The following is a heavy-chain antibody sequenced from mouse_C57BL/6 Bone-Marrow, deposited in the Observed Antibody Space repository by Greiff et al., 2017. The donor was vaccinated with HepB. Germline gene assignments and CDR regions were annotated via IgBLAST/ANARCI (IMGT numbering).Heavy chain of an antibody. V-gene: IGHV14-4*01. CDR3: TTILLLRFDY. Sequence: EVQLQESGAELVRPGASVKLSCTASGFNIKDDYMHWVKQRPEQGLEWIGWIDPENGDTEYASKFQGKATITADTSSNTAYLQLSSLTSEDTAVYYCTTILLLRFDYWGQGTTLTVSS. D-gene: IGHD1-1*01. CDR1: GFNIKDDY. J-gene: IGHJ2*01. CDR2: IDPENGDT.